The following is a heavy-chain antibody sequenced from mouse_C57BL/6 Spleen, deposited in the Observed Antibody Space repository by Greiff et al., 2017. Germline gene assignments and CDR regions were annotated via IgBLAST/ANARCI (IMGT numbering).Heavy chain of an antibody. CDR1: GYTFTSYW. J-gene: IGHJ2*01. D-gene: IGHD6-1*01. CDR3: ASGGRQGDYFDY. CDR2: IDPSDSYT. V-gene: IGHV1-59*01. Sequence: QVQLQQPGAELVRPGTSVKLSCKASGYTFTSYWMHWVKQRPGQGLEWIGVIDPSDSYTNYNQKFKGKATLTVDTSSSTAYMQLSSLTSEDSAVYYCASGGRQGDYFDYWGQGATLTVSS.